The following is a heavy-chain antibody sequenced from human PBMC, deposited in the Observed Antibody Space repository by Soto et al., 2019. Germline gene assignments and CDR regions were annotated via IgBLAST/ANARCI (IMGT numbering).Heavy chain of an antibody. CDR3: TTDSDSTMIEVRFDY. V-gene: IGHV3-15*05. CDR1: GLAVSNAW. J-gene: IGHJ4*01. D-gene: IGHD3-22*01. Sequence: PGGCLRLSCAACGLAVSNAWITVVRKAPEKVLEWVGRIKSKALGGTTDFAAPVRGRFAITRDDSRNMVYMQMNSLNTEDTAVYYCTTDSDSTMIEVRFDYWGHGTLVTVTS. CDR2: IKSKALGGTT.